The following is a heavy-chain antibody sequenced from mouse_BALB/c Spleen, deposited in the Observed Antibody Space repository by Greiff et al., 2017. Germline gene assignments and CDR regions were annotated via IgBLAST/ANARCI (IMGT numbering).Heavy chain of an antibody. Sequence: VQLQQSGAELVKPGASVKLSCTASGFNIKDTYMHWVKQRPEQGLEWIGRIDPANGNTKYDPKFQGKATITADKSSSTAYMELRSLTSEDSAVYYCTRSLYGDYAMDYWGQGTSVTVSS. CDR3: TRSLYGDYAMDY. V-gene: IGHV14-3*02. J-gene: IGHJ4*01. D-gene: IGHD1-1*02. CDR1: GFNIKDTY. CDR2: IDPANGNT.